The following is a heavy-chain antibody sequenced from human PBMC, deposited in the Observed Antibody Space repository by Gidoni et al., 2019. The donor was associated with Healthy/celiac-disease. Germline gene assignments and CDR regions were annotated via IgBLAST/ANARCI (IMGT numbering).Heavy chain of an antibody. V-gene: IGHV1-2*06. J-gene: IGHJ5*02. Sequence: QVQLVQSGAEVKKPGASVKVSCKASGYTFTGYYMHWVRQVPGQGLEWMGRINPNSGGTNYAQKFPGRVTMTRDTSISTAYMELSRLRSDDTAVYYCARGQSVRGVIITRGWNWFDPWGQGTLVTVSS. CDR1: GYTFTGYY. CDR2: INPNSGGT. D-gene: IGHD3-10*01. CDR3: ARGQSVRGVIITRGWNWFDP.